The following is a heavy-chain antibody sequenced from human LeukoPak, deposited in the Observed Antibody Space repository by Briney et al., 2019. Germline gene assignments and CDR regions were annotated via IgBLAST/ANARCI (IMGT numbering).Heavy chain of an antibody. D-gene: IGHD6-13*01. J-gene: IGHJ4*02. Sequence: GGSLRLSCGASGFTFSTYGMQWVRQAPGKGLEWVAVIWYDGSNKYYADSVKGRFTVSRDNSKNTLYLQMNSLRAEDTAVYYCARSMAAAVYWGQGTLVTVSS. CDR2: IWYDGSNK. CDR3: ARSMAAAVY. V-gene: IGHV3-33*01. CDR1: GFTFSTYG.